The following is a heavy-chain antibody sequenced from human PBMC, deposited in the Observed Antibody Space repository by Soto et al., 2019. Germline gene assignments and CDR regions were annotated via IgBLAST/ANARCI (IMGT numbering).Heavy chain of an antibody. Sequence: GGSLRLSCAASGITFSSYDMNWVRQAPGKGLEWVSGISGSGSSTYYADSVRGRFTISRDNSRKTLYLEMNSLRAEDTAVYYCVKDLYRGGGLVTPRFDYWGQRTLVTVSS. CDR3: VKDLYRGGGLVTPRFDY. V-gene: IGHV3-23*01. D-gene: IGHD2-15*01. CDR1: GITFSSYD. J-gene: IGHJ4*02. CDR2: ISGSGSST.